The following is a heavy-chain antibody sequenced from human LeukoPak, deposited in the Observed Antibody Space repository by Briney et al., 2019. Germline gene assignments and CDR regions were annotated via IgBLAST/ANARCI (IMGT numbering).Heavy chain of an antibody. J-gene: IGHJ6*03. CDR1: GASMSTYY. V-gene: IGHV4-4*07. CDR2: IFSSGST. CDR3: AREASRVLVSGYYYYYMDV. D-gene: IGHD3-3*02. Sequence: SETLSLTCNVSGASMSTYYWSWIRQPAGKGLEWIGRIFSSGSTYYNPSPQSRVTMSIDTSRNHFSLKLSSVTAADTAVYYCAREASRVLVSGYYYYYMDVWGKGTTVTVSS.